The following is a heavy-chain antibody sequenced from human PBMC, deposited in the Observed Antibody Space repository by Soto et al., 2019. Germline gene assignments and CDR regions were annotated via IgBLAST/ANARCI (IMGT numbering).Heavy chain of an antibody. CDR1: GGSISSRNW. CDR2: IYQSGST. J-gene: IGHJ3*01. D-gene: IGHD3-10*01. Sequence: QVQLHEAGPGLVKPSGTLSLTCAVPGGSISSRNWCNWVRQPPGKWLVWIGKIYQSGSTNYNPSLKSRVTISVDKSMNQFSLKLSSVTAADTAVYYCARQFGELLAAAFDLWGQGTMVTVAS. V-gene: IGHV4-4*02. CDR3: ARQFGELLAAAFDL.